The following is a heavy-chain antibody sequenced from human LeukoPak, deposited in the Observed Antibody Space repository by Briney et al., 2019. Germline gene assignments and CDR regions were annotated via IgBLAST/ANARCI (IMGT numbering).Heavy chain of an antibody. CDR3: ARSTLFPTPGLGWFDP. J-gene: IGHJ5*02. D-gene: IGHD3-10*01. V-gene: IGHV4-39*07. Sequence: SETLSLTCTVSGGSISSSSYYWGWIRQPPGKGLEWIGSIYYSGSTNYNPSLKSRVTISIDRSNNQFSLNLSSVTAADTAVYYCARSTLFPTPGLGWFDPWGQGTLVTVSS. CDR1: GGSISSSSYY. CDR2: IYYSGST.